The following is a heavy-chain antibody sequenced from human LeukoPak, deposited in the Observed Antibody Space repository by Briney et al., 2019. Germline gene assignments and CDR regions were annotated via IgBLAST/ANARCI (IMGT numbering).Heavy chain of an antibody. CDR3: ARGGSWYYYKWGHNWFDP. D-gene: IGHD6-13*01. CDR2: ISAYNGNT. J-gene: IGHJ5*02. Sequence: ASVKVSCKASGYTFTSYGISWVRQAPGQGLEWMGWISAYNGNTNYAQKLQGRVTMTTDTSTSTAYMELRSLRSDDTAVYYCARGGSWYYYKWGHNWFDPWGQGTLVTVSS. CDR1: GYTFTSYG. V-gene: IGHV1-18*01.